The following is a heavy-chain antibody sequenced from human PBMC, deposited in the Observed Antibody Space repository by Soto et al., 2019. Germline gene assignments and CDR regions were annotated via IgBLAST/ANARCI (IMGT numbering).Heavy chain of an antibody. CDR2: ITNDGSST. CDR3: VRVGAGWAFDI. CDR1: GFTFSRHW. Sequence: EVQLVESGGGLVQPGGSLRLSCGASGFTFSRHWMHWVRQVPGKGLVWVSRITNDGSSTSYADSVKGRFTVSRDNAKNTLYLQMSSLRAEDTAVYSCVRVGAGWAFDIWGQGTMVTVSA. J-gene: IGHJ3*02. D-gene: IGHD3-3*01. V-gene: IGHV3-74*01.